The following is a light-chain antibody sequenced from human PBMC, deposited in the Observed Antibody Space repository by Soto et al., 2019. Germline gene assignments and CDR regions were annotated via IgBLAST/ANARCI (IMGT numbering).Light chain of an antibody. Sequence: EIVLTQSPATLSLSPGERATLSCRASQSVGSYLAWYQQRPGQAPRLVIHDASKRATGIPARFSGSGSGTDFSLTISGLEPEDFGVYYCEQRDNWPFTFGPGSTVDIK. CDR3: EQRDNWPFT. CDR2: DAS. V-gene: IGKV3-11*01. CDR1: QSVGSY. J-gene: IGKJ3*01.